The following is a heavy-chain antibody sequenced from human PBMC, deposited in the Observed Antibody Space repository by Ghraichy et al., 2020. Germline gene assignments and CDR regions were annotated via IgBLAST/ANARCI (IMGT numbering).Heavy chain of an antibody. CDR2: ISSSSSYI. J-gene: IGHJ4*02. V-gene: IGHV3-21*01. CDR3: ARVSSTVTTIDY. CDR1: GSTFSVYS. Sequence: LSLTCAASGSTFSVYSMNWVRQAPGKGLEWVSSISSSSSYIYYADSVKGRFTISRDNAKNSLYLQMNSLRAEETAVYYCARVSSTVTTIDYWGQGTLVTVSS. D-gene: IGHD4-17*01.